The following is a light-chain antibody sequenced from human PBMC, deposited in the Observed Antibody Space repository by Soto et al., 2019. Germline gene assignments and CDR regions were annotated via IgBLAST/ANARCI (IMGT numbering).Light chain of an antibody. Sequence: QSVLTQPASVSGSPGQSITISCTGTTSDVGSDNFVSWYQQHLGKAPKLMIYEVSKRPSGVSNRFSGSKSGNTASLTISGLQAEDYSDYSCTSYGNTITFYVSGTGTNVTVL. CDR2: EVS. CDR3: TSYGNTITFYV. V-gene: IGLV2-23*02. J-gene: IGLJ1*01. CDR1: TSDVGSDNF.